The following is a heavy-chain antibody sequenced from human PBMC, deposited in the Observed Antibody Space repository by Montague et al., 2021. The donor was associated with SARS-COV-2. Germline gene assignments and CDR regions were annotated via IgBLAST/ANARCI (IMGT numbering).Heavy chain of an antibody. CDR2: IYRTGAT. V-gene: IGHV4-4*02. D-gene: IGHD3-16*01. CDR3: ARLILVTSGGLSVSQYLDY. J-gene: IGHJ4*02. Sequence: SETLSLTCAVSGDSINNNNWWSWVRQSPGKGLEWIGEIYRTGATNYNPSLKSRVTMSLDKSNNRFSLILTSVTAADTAVYYCARLILVTSGGLSVSQYLDYWGRGTPVTVSS. CDR1: GDSINNNNW.